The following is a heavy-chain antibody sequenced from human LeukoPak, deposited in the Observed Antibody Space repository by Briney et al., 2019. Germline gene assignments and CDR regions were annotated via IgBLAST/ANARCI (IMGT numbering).Heavy chain of an antibody. D-gene: IGHD3-9*01. CDR1: GYTFTGYY. J-gene: IGHJ4*02. CDR2: INPNRGGT. CDR3: AGGGLRYFDWLDY. V-gene: IGHV1-2*02. Sequence: ASVKVSCKASGYTFTGYYMHWVRPAPGQGLEWVGWINPNRGGTNYAQKFQGRVTMTRDTSISTAYMELSRLRSDDTAVYFCAGGGLRYFDWLDYWGQGTLVTVSS.